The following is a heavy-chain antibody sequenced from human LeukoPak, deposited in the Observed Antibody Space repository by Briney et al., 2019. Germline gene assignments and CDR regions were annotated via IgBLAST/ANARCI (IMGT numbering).Heavy chain of an antibody. V-gene: IGHV1-24*01. J-gene: IGHJ4*02. Sequence: ASVKVSCKVSGYTLTELSMHWVRQAPGKGLEWMGGFDPEDGETIYAQKFQGRVTMTEDTSTDTAYMGLSSLRSEDTAVYYCATGPFYCSSTSCYQNLDYWGQGTLVTVSS. CDR1: GYTLTELS. D-gene: IGHD2-2*01. CDR2: FDPEDGET. CDR3: ATGPFYCSSTSCYQNLDY.